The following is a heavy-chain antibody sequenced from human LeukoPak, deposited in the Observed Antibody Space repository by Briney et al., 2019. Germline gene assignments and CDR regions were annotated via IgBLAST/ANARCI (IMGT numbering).Heavy chain of an antibody. CDR1: GFTFDDYA. CDR2: ISWNSGSI. J-gene: IGHJ3*02. CDR3: TKAWEPHLTTDAFDI. D-gene: IGHD1-26*01. Sequence: SGGSLRLSCAASGFTFDDYAMHWVRQAPGKGLEWVSGISWNSGSIGYADSVKGRFTISRDNAKNSLYLQMNSLRAEDTALYYCTKAWEPHLTTDAFDIWGQGTMVTVSS. V-gene: IGHV3-9*01.